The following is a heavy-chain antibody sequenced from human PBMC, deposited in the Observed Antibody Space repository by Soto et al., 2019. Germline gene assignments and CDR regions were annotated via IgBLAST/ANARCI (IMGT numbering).Heavy chain of an antibody. D-gene: IGHD4-4*01. Sequence: QVHLVQSGAEVKQPGASVKVSCKASGYTFSVYHMHWVRQAPGQGLEWMGWVHPNSGGTNYAQSFEGRATMTRETSTNTAYMELSRLTSDDTAVYYCAKELQRGMDVWGQGTTVNVSS. J-gene: IGHJ6*02. CDR1: GYTFSVYH. V-gene: IGHV1-2*02. CDR2: VHPNSGGT. CDR3: AKELQRGMDV.